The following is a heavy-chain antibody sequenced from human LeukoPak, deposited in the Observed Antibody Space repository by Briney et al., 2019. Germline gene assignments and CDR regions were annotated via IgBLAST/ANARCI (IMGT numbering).Heavy chain of an antibody. D-gene: IGHD3-10*01. J-gene: IGHJ4*02. Sequence: GGSLRLSCAASGFTFSTYGMHGVRQAPGKGLEWVAVIWNDGSNKYYADSVKGRFTIPRDNSKNTLYLQMNSLRAEDTAVYSCARASGPFDYWGQGTLVTVSS. CDR1: GFTFSTYG. CDR3: ARASGPFDY. CDR2: IWNDGSNK. V-gene: IGHV3-33*01.